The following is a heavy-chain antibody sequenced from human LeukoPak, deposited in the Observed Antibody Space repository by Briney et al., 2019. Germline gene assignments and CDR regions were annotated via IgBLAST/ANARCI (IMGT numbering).Heavy chain of an antibody. D-gene: IGHD3-10*01. CDR3: ARDLYGSGSPGY. V-gene: IGHV1-2*02. CDR2: INPNSGGT. Sequence: ASVKVSCKASGYTFTGYYMHWVRQAPGQGLEWMGWINPNSGGTNYAQRFQGRVTMTRDTSISTAYMELSRLRSDDTAVYYCARDLYGSGSPGYWSQGTLVTVSS. CDR1: GYTFTGYY. J-gene: IGHJ4*02.